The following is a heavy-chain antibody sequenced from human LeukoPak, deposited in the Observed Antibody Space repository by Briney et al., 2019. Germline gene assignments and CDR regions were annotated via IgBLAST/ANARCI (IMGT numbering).Heavy chain of an antibody. CDR2: FDPEDGET. D-gene: IGHD6-19*01. Sequence: ASVKVSCKVSGYTLTELSMHWVRQAPGKGLEWMGGFDPEDGETIYAQKFQGRVTMTEDTSTDTAYMELSSLRSEDTAVYYCATTGGQWLAPSKNWFDPWGQGTLVTVSS. CDR1: GYTLTELS. J-gene: IGHJ5*02. V-gene: IGHV1-24*01. CDR3: ATTGGQWLAPSKNWFDP.